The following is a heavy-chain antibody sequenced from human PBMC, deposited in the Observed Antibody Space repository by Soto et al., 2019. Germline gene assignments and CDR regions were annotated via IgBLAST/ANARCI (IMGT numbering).Heavy chain of an antibody. Sequence: QAHLAQSGAEVKQPGSSVTVSCKASGGTFNSYGISWVRQAPGHGLDWMGVIIPLYGTVNYAQKFQGRVSITADKSTSTAYMDLKSLRSDDTAVYYCARVRVIRGVIPSHCGRWGQGTLVTVSS. V-gene: IGHV1-69*06. D-gene: IGHD3-10*01. CDR1: GGTFNSYG. J-gene: IGHJ4*02. CDR2: IIPLYGTV. CDR3: ARVRVIRGVIPSHCGR.